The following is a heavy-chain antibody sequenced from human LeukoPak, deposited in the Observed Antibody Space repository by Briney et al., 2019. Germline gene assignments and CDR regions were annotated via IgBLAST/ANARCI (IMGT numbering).Heavy chain of an antibody. CDR1: GFCFSSNV. J-gene: IGHJ5*01. Sequence: GGSLRLSCAGPGFCFSSNVMSWVRQAPGKGLEWVSGVSGSGASTYYAKSVKGRFAISRDNSRNTRYFQITSLRAEDTAVYYFAKEDDSGDPNIWFDSWGPGTLVTVSS. V-gene: IGHV3-23*01. CDR3: AKEDDSGDPNIWFDS. D-gene: IGHD4/OR15-4a*01. CDR2: VSGSGAST.